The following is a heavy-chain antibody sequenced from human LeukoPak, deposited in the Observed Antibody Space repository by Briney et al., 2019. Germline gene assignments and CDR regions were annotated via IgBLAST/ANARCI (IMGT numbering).Heavy chain of an antibody. V-gene: IGHV4-34*01. CDR1: GGSFSGYY. Sequence: KPSETLSLTCAVYGGSFSGYYWSWIRQPPGKGLEWIGEINHSGSTNYNPSLKSRVTISVDTSKNQFSLKLSSVTAADTAVYYCARGYRYDYVWGSYRNDAFDIWGQGTMVTVSS. CDR3: ARGYRYDYVWGSYRNDAFDI. D-gene: IGHD3-16*02. J-gene: IGHJ3*02. CDR2: INHSGST.